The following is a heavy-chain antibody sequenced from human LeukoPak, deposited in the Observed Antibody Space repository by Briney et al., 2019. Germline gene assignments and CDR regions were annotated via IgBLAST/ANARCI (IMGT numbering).Heavy chain of an antibody. Sequence: KPSGTPSLNRAVYGGAFSGYYWSWIRQPPGKGVGWIGEINHSGSTNYNPSLKSRVTISVDTSKNQFSLKLSSVTAADTAVYYCARGLYSNYFRWFDPWGQGTLVTVSS. D-gene: IGHD4-11*01. CDR1: GGAFSGYY. CDR3: ARGLYSNYFRWFDP. J-gene: IGHJ5*02. V-gene: IGHV4-34*01. CDR2: INHSGST.